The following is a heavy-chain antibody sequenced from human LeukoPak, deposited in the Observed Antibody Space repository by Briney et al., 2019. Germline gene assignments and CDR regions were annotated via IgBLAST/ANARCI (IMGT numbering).Heavy chain of an antibody. CDR2: IYNTGGT. CDR3: ASTLVQTPIYDAFDI. J-gene: IGHJ3*02. V-gene: IGHV3-53*01. D-gene: IGHD3-10*01. CDR1: GFTVSNNY. Sequence: GGSLRLSCAASGFTVSNNYMSWVREAPGKGLEGVSIIYNTGGTYYADSMKGRFTISRDNSENTLFLQMNSLRTEDTAVYYCASTLVQTPIYDAFDIWGQGTKVTVSS.